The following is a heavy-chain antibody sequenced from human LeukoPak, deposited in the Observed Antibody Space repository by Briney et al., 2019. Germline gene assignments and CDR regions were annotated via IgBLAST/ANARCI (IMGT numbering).Heavy chain of an antibody. CDR3: AKDGDPAAIGPLGFDP. Sequence: GGSLRLSCAASGFTFSSYAMSWVRQAPGKGLEWVSAISGSGGSTYYADSVKGRFTISRDNSKNTLYLQMNSLRAEDTAVYYCAKDGDPAAIGPLGFDPWGQGTLVTVSS. CDR2: ISGSGGST. CDR1: GFTFSSYA. V-gene: IGHV3-23*01. D-gene: IGHD2-2*02. J-gene: IGHJ5*02.